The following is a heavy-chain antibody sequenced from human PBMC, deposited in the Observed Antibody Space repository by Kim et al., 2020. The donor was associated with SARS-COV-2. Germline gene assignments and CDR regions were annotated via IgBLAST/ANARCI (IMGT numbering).Heavy chain of an antibody. V-gene: IGHV3-21*01. CDR3: ARDLGTVTTRWAGYYYGMDV. J-gene: IGHJ6*02. Sequence: GGSLRLSCAASGFTFSSYSMNWVRQAPGKGLEWVSSISSSSSYIYYADSVKGRFTISRDNAKNSLYLQMNSLRAEDTAVYYCARDLGTVTTRWAGYYYGMDVWGQGTTVTVSS. CDR2: ISSSSSYI. D-gene: IGHD4-17*01. CDR1: GFTFSSYS.